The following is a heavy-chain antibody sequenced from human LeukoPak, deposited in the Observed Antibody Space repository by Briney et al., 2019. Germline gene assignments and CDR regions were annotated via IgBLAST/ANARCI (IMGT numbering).Heavy chain of an antibody. V-gene: IGHV4-39*07. Sequence: SETLSLTCTVSGGSFSSYYWSWIRQPPGKGLEWIGSIYYGGSTYYNPSLRSRVTTSVDTSKNQFSLKLSSVTAADTAVYYCAKSTYYYDTFVNAFDFWGQGTVVTVSS. D-gene: IGHD3-22*01. CDR1: GGSFSSYY. CDR3: AKSTYYYDTFVNAFDF. CDR2: IYYGGST. J-gene: IGHJ3*01.